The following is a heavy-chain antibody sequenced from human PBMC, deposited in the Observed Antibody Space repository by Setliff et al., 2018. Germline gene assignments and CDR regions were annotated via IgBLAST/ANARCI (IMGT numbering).Heavy chain of an antibody. CDR1: GASVSSHY. V-gene: IGHV4-59*02. CDR3: VREGYSEYFQG. D-gene: IGHD1-1*01. CDR2: ISYSGIT. J-gene: IGHJ1*01. Sequence: PSETLSLTCNVSGASVSSHYWDWIRQPPGKGLEWIGFISYSGITTYNVSLKSRVSISVDTSKNQLSLTLSSVTAADTAVYYCVREGYSEYFQGWGRGTLVTVSS.